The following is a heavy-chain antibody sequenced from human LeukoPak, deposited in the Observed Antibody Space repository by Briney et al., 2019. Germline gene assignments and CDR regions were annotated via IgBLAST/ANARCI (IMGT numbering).Heavy chain of an antibody. Sequence: GRSLRLSCAASGLTFDDYAMHWVRQAPGKGLEWVSGIRWNSGSIGYAASVKGRFTISRDNAKNSLYLQMNSLRAEDTALYYYAKGYRKYSYGPALDYWGQGTLVIVSS. CDR3: AKGYRKYSYGPALDY. V-gene: IGHV3-9*01. CDR2: IRWNSGSI. D-gene: IGHD5-18*01. J-gene: IGHJ4*02. CDR1: GLTFDDYA.